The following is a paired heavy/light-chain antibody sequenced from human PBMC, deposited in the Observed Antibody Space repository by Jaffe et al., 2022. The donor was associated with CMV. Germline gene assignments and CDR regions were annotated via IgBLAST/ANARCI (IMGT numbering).Light chain of an antibody. Sequence: EIQMTQSPSTVSASVGDRVIITCRASQSVSSWLAWYQQRPGKAPKLLIQKASILESGVPSRFSGSGSGTEFTLTISSLQPDDFATYYCQQYDSDWTFGQGTEVEMK. CDR3: QQYDSDWT. V-gene: IGKV1-5*03. CDR2: KAS. CDR1: QSVSSW. J-gene: IGKJ1*01.
Heavy chain of an antibody. CDR1: GGSISTSIYY. J-gene: IGHJ4*02. CDR2: IDNSGSK. V-gene: IGHV4-39*01. Sequence: QLQLQESGPGLVRPSETLSLNCSVSGGSISTSIYYWGWIRQPPGRGPEYIGSIDNSGSKYQNPSLKSRVTMSVDTAKNQISLNLRSVTAADTAVYYCARQRGSGSFADYWGQGILVTVSS. D-gene: IGHD3-10*01. CDR3: ARQRGSGSFADY.